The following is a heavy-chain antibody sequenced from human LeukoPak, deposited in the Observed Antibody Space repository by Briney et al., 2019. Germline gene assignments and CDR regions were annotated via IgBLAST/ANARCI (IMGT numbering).Heavy chain of an antibody. Sequence: GGSLRLSCVATGFTFSNAWMSWVRQAPGKGLEWVGRIKSKTDGGTTDYAAPVKGRFTISRDDSKNTLYLQMNSLKTEDTAVYYCTGTTSIQADYWGQGTLVTVSS. CDR3: TGTTSIQADY. CDR1: GFTFSNAW. D-gene: IGHD2/OR15-2a*01. CDR2: IKSKTDGGTT. J-gene: IGHJ4*02. V-gene: IGHV3-15*01.